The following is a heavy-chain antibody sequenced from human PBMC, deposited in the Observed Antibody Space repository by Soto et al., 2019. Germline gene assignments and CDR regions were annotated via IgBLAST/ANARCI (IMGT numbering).Heavy chain of an antibody. D-gene: IGHD2-2*01. CDR1: GGSISSGGYY. CDR2: IYYSGST. J-gene: IGHJ5*02. Sequence: QVQLQESGPGLVKPSQTLSLTCTVSGGSISSGGYYWSWIRQPPGKGLEWIGYIYYSGSTYYNPSLKSRVTISVDTPKNQFSLKLSSVTAADTAVYYCARSIVVVPAAGWFDPWGQGTLVTVSS. V-gene: IGHV4-31*03. CDR3: ARSIVVVPAAGWFDP.